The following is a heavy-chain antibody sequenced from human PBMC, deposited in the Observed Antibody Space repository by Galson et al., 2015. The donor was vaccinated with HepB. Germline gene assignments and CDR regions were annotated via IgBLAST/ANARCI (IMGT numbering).Heavy chain of an antibody. J-gene: IGHJ4*02. CDR1: GYTFTSDG. Sequence: SVKVSCKASGYTFTSDGISWVRQAPGQGLEWMGWINAYNGNTNYVQKFQGRVTMTTDTSTSTAYMELRSLRSDDTAVYYCTRQTYSWTFDYWGQGTLVTVSS. CDR3: TRQTYSWTFDY. CDR2: INAYNGNT. V-gene: IGHV1-18*01. D-gene: IGHD1-1*01.